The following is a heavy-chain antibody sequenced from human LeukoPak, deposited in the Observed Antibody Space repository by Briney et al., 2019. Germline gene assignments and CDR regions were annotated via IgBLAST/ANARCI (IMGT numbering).Heavy chain of an antibody. CDR1: GLTFSTYW. CDR3: ARRSGSYYFDAFDI. Sequence: GGSLRLSCAASGLTFSTYWMSWVRQVPGKGLEWVANIKQDGSEKNYVDSVKGRFTISRDNAKNSLFVQMNSLRAEDTAVYYCARRSGSYYFDAFDIWGQGTIVTVSP. J-gene: IGHJ3*02. V-gene: IGHV3-7*01. D-gene: IGHD1-26*01. CDR2: IKQDGSEK.